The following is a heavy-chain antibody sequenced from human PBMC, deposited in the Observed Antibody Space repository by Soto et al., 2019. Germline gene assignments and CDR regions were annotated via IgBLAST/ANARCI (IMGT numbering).Heavy chain of an antibody. D-gene: IGHD6-13*01. CDR2: IYYSGRT. CDR3: ARHSSGSSSSWSQV. Sequence: SETLSLTCTVSGGSISSSTYYWGWIRQPPGKGLEWIASIYYSGRTHYNPSLESRVTISVDTSKNQFSLRLSSVTAADTAVYYCARHSSGSSSSWSQVWGQGTMVTVSS. J-gene: IGHJ3*01. CDR1: GGSISSSTYY. V-gene: IGHV4-39*01.